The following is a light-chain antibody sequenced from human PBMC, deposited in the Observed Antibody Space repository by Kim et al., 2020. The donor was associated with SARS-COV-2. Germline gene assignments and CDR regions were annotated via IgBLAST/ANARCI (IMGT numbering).Light chain of an antibody. CDR2: GAS. CDR3: QQYGDSKI. J-gene: IGKJ1*01. CDR1: QSVSDNY. V-gene: IGKV3-20*01. Sequence: EIVLTQSPGTLSLSPGERATLSCRASQSVSDNYLAWYQQKPGQAPWLLIYGASSRATGIPDRFSGSGSGTDFTLTISRLDPEDFAVYYCQQYGDSKIFGQGTKVDIK.